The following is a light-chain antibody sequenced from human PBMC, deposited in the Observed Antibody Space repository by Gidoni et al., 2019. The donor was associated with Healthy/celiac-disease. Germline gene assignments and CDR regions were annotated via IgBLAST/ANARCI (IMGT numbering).Light chain of an antibody. CDR1: QSVSSY. Sequence: IVLTQSPATLSLSPGARATLSCRASQSVSSYLAWYQQKPGQAPRLLIYDASNRATGIPARFSGSGSGTDFTLTSSSLEPEDFAVYYCQQRSNWLTFGGGTKVEIK. CDR2: DAS. J-gene: IGKJ4*01. CDR3: QQRSNWLT. V-gene: IGKV3-11*01.